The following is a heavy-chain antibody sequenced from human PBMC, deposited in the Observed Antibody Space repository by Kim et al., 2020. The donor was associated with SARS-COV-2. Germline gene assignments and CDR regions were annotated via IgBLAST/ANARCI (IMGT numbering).Heavy chain of an antibody. CDR1: EFTFSNAW. D-gene: IGHD3-3*01. CDR2: IKSKTHGGTT. J-gene: IGHJ4*02. CDR3: TGFVEGY. Sequence: GGSLRLSCAASEFTFSNAWMHWVRQAPGKGLEWVAIIKSKTHGGTTDYAAPVKGRFTISRDDSKNTLYLQINTLKTEDTAVYYCTGFVEGYWGQGTLVT. V-gene: IGHV3-15*01.